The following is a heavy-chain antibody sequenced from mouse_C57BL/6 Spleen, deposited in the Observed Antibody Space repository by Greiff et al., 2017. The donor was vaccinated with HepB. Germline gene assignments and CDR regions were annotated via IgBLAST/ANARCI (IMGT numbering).Heavy chain of an antibody. CDR2: IDPETGGT. D-gene: IGHD2-3*01. CDR3: TIIIRWLLRGFAY. V-gene: IGHV1-15*01. J-gene: IGHJ3*01. CDR1: GYTFTDYE. Sequence: QVQLKESGAELVRPGASVTLSCKASGYTFTDYEMHWVKQTPVHGLEWIGAIDPETGGTAYNQKFKGKAILTADKSSSTAYMELRSLTSEDSAVYYCTIIIRWLLRGFAYWGQGTLVTVSA.